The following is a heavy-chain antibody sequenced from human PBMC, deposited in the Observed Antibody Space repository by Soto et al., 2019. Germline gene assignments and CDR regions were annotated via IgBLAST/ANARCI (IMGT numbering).Heavy chain of an antibody. V-gene: IGHV3-15*01. CDR2: IKSKTDGGTT. Sequence: GGSLRLSCAASGFTFSNAWMSWVRQAPGKGLEWVGRIKSKTDGGTTDYAAPVKGRFTISRDDSKNTLYLQMNSLKTEDTAVYYCTTEIVDTAMVDYWGQGTLVTVSS. J-gene: IGHJ4*02. CDR1: GFTFSNAW. D-gene: IGHD5-18*01. CDR3: TTEIVDTAMVDY.